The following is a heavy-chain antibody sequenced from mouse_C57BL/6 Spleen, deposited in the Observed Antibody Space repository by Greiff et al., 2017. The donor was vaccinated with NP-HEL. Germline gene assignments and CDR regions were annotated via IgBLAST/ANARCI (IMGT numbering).Heavy chain of an antibody. CDR1: GYTFTSYG. D-gene: IGHD2-5*01. V-gene: IGHV1-81*01. CDR2: IYPRSGNN. J-gene: IGHJ2*01. Sequence: QVQLQQSGAELARPGASVKLSCKASGYTFTSYGISWVKQRTGQGLEWIGEIYPRSGNNSYNEKLKGKGTLTADKSSSTAYVELRILTSEDSAVYFCARCYSNYLFDYWGQGTTLTVSS. CDR3: ARCYSNYLFDY.